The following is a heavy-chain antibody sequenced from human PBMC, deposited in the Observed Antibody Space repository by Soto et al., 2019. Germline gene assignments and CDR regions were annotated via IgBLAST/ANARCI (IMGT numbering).Heavy chain of an antibody. CDR1: GASIKSRNYF. Sequence: QLQLQETGPGLVKPSETLSLTCTVSGASIKSRNYFWGWIRQPPGKGLEFVGSIHSSGGTYYNPSPQSRVTVSVGLSNSHFSLSLKSLTATDTAVYYCGRLAEAATGHTDFDFWGQGTLVTVSS. CDR3: GRLAEAATGHTDFDF. D-gene: IGHD2-15*01. V-gene: IGHV4-39*02. CDR2: IHSSGGT. J-gene: IGHJ4*02.